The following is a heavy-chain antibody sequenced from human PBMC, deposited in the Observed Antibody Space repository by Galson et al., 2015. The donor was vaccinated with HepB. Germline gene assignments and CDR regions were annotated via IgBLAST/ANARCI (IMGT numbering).Heavy chain of an antibody. Sequence: SLRLSCAASGFAFSTYWMSWVRQAPGKGLEWLANIEHDGSAKYYVDSVKGRFTISRDNTENSLYLQMNSLRVEDTAVYFCARDLGRAGRLDADYWGQGTLVTVSS. D-gene: IGHD3-16*01. J-gene: IGHJ4*02. CDR1: GFAFSTYW. CDR2: IEHDGSAK. V-gene: IGHV3-7*03. CDR3: ARDLGRAGRLDADY.